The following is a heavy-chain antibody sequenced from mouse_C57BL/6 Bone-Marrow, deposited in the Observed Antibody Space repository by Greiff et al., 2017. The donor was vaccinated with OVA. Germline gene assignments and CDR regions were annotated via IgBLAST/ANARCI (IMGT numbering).Heavy chain of an antibody. J-gene: IGHJ3*01. CDR3: ARQGNWD. CDR2: IRNGGGST. V-gene: IGHV5-12*01. D-gene: IGHD4-1*01. CDR1: GFTFSDYY. Sequence: EVKLVESGGGLVQPGGSLKLSCAASGFTFSDYYMYWVRQTPEKRLEWVAYIRNGGGSTYYPDTVKGRFTIARDNDKNTLYLQMRRLKSEDTAMYYCARQGNWDWGQGTLVTVSA.